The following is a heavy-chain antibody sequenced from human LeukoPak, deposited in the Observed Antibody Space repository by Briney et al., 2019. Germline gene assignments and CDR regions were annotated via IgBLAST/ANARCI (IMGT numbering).Heavy chain of an antibody. CDR3: AKSHSLGVWGLVKGFDY. D-gene: IGHD3-16*01. J-gene: IGHJ4*02. Sequence: GGSLRLSCAASGFTFSSYVMHWVRQAPGKGLEWVAVISYDGSNKYYADSVKGRFTISRDNSKNTLYLQMNSLRAEDTAVYYCAKSHSLGVWGLVKGFDYWGQGTLVTVSS. CDR1: GFTFSSYV. CDR2: ISYDGSNK. V-gene: IGHV3-30*18.